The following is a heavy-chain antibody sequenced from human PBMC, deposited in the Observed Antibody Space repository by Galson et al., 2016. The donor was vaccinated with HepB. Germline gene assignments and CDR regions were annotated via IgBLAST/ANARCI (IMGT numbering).Heavy chain of an antibody. J-gene: IGHJ4*02. CDR2: INRDESST. D-gene: IGHD3-22*01. V-gene: IGHV3-74*01. CDR1: GFTFSSYY. Sequence: SLRLSCAASGFTFSSYYMHWVRQAPGKGLVWVSRINRDESSTSYADYVKGRFTISRENAKNSLYLQMNSLRDEDTAVYCCARASYYYDSSDYRASYYFDYWGQGTLVTVSS. CDR3: ARASYYYDSSDYRASYYFDY.